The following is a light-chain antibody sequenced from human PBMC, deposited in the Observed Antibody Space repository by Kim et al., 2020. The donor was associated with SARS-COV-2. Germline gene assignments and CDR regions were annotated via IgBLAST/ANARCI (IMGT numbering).Light chain of an antibody. Sequence: GDKVTITCRASQSISSWLAWYQQKPGKAPKVLIYKASSLESGVPSRFSGSGSGTEFTLTISSLQPDDFATYYCQQYNSYPLSFGGGTKVDIK. V-gene: IGKV1-5*03. CDR1: QSISSW. J-gene: IGKJ4*01. CDR3: QQYNSYPLS. CDR2: KAS.